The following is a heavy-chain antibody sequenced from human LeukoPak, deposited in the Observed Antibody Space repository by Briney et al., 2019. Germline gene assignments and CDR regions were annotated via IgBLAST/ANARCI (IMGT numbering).Heavy chain of an antibody. J-gene: IGHJ5*02. Sequence: PSETLSLICAVYGGSFSGYYWSWIRQPPGEGLEWIGEINHSGSTNYNPSLKSRVTISVDTSKNQFSLKLSSVTAADTAVYYCARGKRFGFDPWGQGTLVTVSS. CDR2: INHSGST. D-gene: IGHD3-16*01. CDR3: ARGKRFGFDP. CDR1: GGSFSGYY. V-gene: IGHV4-34*01.